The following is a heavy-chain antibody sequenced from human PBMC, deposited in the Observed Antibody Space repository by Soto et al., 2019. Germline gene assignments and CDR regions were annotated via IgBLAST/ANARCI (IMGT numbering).Heavy chain of an antibody. CDR3: VKVEYGSGWTRGAYFDY. CDR2: ISSNGGST. CDR1: GFTFSSYA. Sequence: SGGSLRLSCSASGFTFSSYAMHWVRQAPGKGLEYVSAISSNGGSTYYADSVKGRFTISRDNSKNTLYLQMSSLRAEDTAVYYCVKVEYGSGWTRGAYFDYWGQGTLVTVSS. D-gene: IGHD6-19*01. V-gene: IGHV3-64D*06. J-gene: IGHJ4*02.